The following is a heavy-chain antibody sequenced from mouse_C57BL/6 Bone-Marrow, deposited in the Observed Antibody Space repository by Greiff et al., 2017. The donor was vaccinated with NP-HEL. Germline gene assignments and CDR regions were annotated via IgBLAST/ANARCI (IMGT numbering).Heavy chain of an antibody. Sequence: QVQLQQPGAELVKPGASVKLSCKASGYTFTSYWMHWVKQRPGRGLEWIGRFDPNSGGTKYNEKFKSKATLTVDKPSSTAYMQLSSLTSEDSAVYYCARSGGSSFGYFDVWGTGITVTVSS. CDR2: FDPNSGGT. V-gene: IGHV1-72*01. D-gene: IGHD1-1*01. CDR3: ARSGGSSFGYFDV. J-gene: IGHJ1*03. CDR1: GYTFTSYW.